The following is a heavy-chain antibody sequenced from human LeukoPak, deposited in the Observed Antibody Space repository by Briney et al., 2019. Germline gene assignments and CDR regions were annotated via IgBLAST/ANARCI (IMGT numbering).Heavy chain of an antibody. CDR2: IYSSETT. V-gene: IGHV4-4*09. D-gene: IGHD2-21*02. J-gene: IGHJ6*03. CDR1: GASIGSDY. Sequence: SETLSLTCSVSGASIGSDYWSWIRQPPGKGLEWSGNIYSSETTKYNPSLRSRATISGDTSKNQFSLKLSSVTAADTAVYYCARHFPYCGGDCPYYYMDVWGKGTTVTVSS. CDR3: ARHFPYCGGDCPYYYMDV.